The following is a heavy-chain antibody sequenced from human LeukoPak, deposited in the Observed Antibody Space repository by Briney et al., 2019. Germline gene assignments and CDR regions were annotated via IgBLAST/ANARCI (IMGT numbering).Heavy chain of an antibody. CDR3: ARAGGSYFYIDY. CDR2: IWHDGSNK. D-gene: IGHD1-26*01. Sequence: GRSLRLSCAASGFIFSNYGMHWVRQAPGKGLEWVAIIWHDGSNKYYADSVKGRFTISRDNSKNTLYLQMNSLRVEDTAVYYCARAGGSYFYIDYWGQGTLVTVSS. J-gene: IGHJ4*02. V-gene: IGHV3-33*01. CDR1: GFIFSNYG.